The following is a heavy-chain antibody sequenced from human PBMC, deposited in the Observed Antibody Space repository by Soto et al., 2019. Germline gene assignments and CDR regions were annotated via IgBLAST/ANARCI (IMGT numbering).Heavy chain of an antibody. Sequence: QVQLQQWGAGLLKPSETLSLTCAVYGGSFSGYYWSWIRQPPGKGLEWIGEINHSGSTNYNPSLKSRVTISVDTAKYQFSLKLSSVTAADTAVYYCARSYGSKPLDYWGQGTLVTVSS. D-gene: IGHD3-10*01. J-gene: IGHJ4*02. CDR1: GGSFSGYY. V-gene: IGHV4-34*01. CDR3: ARSYGSKPLDY. CDR2: INHSGST.